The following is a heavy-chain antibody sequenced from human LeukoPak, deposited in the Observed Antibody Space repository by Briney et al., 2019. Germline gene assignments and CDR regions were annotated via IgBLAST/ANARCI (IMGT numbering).Heavy chain of an antibody. J-gene: IGHJ1*01. CDR2: ISSSSGYI. V-gene: IGHV3-21*01. Sequence: GGSLRLSCAASGFTFSSYSMNWVRQAPGKGLEWVSSISSSSGYIYYADSVKGRFTISRDNAKNSLYLQMNSLRAEDTAVYYCARVYYDSSGYYGYFQHWGQGTLVTVSS. CDR1: GFTFSSYS. CDR3: ARVYYDSSGYYGYFQH. D-gene: IGHD3-22*01.